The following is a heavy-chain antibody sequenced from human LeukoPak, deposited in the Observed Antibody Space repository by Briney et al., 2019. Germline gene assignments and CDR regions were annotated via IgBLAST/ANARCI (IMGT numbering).Heavy chain of an antibody. CDR3: AVELLGLYY. J-gene: IGHJ4*02. D-gene: IGHD1-26*01. CDR1: GASVSSGSYY. CDR2: IYYSGST. Sequence: SETLSLTCTVSGASVSSGSYYWSWIRQPPGKGLEWIGYIYYSGSTNYNPSLKSRVTISVDTSKNQFSLKLSSVTAADTAVYYCAVELLGLYYWGQGTLVTVSS. V-gene: IGHV4-61*01.